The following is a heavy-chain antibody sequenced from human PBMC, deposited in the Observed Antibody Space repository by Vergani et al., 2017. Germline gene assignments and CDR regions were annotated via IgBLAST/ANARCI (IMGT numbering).Heavy chain of an antibody. J-gene: IGHJ6*03. D-gene: IGHD6-13*01. V-gene: IGHV3-21*01. CDR1: GFTFSSYS. CDR2: IISSSSYI. Sequence: EVQLVESGGGLVKPGGSLRLSCAASGFTFSSYSMNWVRQAPGKGLEWVSSIISSSSYIYYADSVKGRFTISRDNAKNSLYLQMNSLRAEDTAVYYCARVREQLAPVYYYYMDVWGKGTTVTVSS. CDR3: ARVREQLAPVYYYYMDV.